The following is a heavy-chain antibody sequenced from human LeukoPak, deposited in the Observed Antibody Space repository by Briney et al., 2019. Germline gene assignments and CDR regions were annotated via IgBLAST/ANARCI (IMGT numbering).Heavy chain of an antibody. V-gene: IGHV4-34*01. CDR1: GGSFSGYY. D-gene: IGHD6-19*01. CDR3: ARQQWPESN. Sequence: NASETLSLTCAVYGGSFSGYYWSWIRQPPGKGLEWIGEINHSGSTNYNPSLKSRVTISVDTSKNQFSLKLTSVTAADTAVYYCARQQWPESNWGPGTLVTVSS. J-gene: IGHJ4*02. CDR2: INHSGST.